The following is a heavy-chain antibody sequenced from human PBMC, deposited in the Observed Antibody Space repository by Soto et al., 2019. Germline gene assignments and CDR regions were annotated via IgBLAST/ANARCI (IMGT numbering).Heavy chain of an antibody. J-gene: IGHJ4*02. CDR1: GYTFTSYG. CDR2: INVYNGDT. V-gene: IGHV1-18*04. D-gene: IGHD5-12*01. CDR3: ARDALGGPILATVHSDF. Sequence: QVKLVQSGTEVKEPGASVKVSCKASGYTFTSYGISWVRQAPGQGLEWLGWINVYNGDTNYAQKFQVIVTMTPDSSTSTAYLELRSLRSDDTAVYYCARDALGGPILATVHSDFWGQGTLLTVSP.